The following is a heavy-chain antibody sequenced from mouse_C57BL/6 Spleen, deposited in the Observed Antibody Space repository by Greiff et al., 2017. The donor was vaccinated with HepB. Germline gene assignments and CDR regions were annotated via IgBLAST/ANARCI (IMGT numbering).Heavy chain of an antibody. CDR2: IDPETGGT. CDR1: GYTFTDYE. V-gene: IGHV1-15*01. Sequence: QVQLKQSGAELVRPGASVTLSCKASGYTFTDYEMHWVKQTPVHGLEWIGAIDPETGGTAYNQKFKGKAILTADKSSSTAYMELRSLTSEDSAVYYSIQGGGRYEPWFAYWGQGTLVTVSA. J-gene: IGHJ3*01. CDR3: IQGGGRYEPWFAY. D-gene: IGHD1-1*02.